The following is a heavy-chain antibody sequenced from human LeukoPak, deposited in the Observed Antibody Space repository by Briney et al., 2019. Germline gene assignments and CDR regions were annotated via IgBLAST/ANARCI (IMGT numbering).Heavy chain of an antibody. J-gene: IGHJ4*02. CDR2: IIPIFGTA. CDR1: GGTFSSYA. D-gene: IGHD5-24*01. CDR3: ARELSEMATISPFDY. V-gene: IGHV1-69*13. Sequence: SVKVSCKASGGTFSSYAISWVRQAPGQGLEWMGGIIPIFGTANYAQKFQGRVTITADESTSTAYMELGSLRSEDTAVYYCARELSEMATISPFDYWGQGTLVTVSS.